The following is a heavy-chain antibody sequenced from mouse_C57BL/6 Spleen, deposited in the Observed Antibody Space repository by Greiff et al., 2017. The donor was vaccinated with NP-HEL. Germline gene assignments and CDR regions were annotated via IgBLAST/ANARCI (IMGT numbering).Heavy chain of an antibody. V-gene: IGHV10-1*01. J-gene: IGHJ3*01. Sequence: VQLVESGGGLVQPKGSLKLSCAASGFSFNTYAMNWVRQAPGKGLEWVARIRSKSNNYATYYADSVKDRFTISRDDSESMLYLQMNNLKTEDTAMYYCVRHEFDGGFAYWGQGTLVTVSA. CDR2: IRSKSNNYAT. CDR1: GFSFNTYA. D-gene: IGHD2-3*01. CDR3: VRHEFDGGFAY.